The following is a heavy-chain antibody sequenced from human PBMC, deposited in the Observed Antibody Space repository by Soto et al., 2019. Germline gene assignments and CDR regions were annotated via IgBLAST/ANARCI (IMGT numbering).Heavy chain of an antibody. D-gene: IGHD5-12*01. V-gene: IGHV3-11*01. J-gene: IGHJ6*03. Sequence: GGSLRLSCAASGFTFSDYYMSWIRQAPGKGLEWVSYISSSGSTIYYADSVKGRFTISRDNAKNSLYLQMNSLRAEETAVYYCAREEEAGYDFATGSYYYYYMDVWGKGTTVTVSS. CDR3: AREEEAGYDFATGSYYYYYMDV. CDR1: GFTFSDYY. CDR2: ISSSGSTI.